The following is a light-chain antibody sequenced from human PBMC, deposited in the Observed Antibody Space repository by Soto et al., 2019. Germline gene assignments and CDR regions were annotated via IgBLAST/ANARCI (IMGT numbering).Light chain of an antibody. V-gene: IGKV1-5*01. Sequence: DIQMTQSPSTLSGSVGDRVTITCRASQTISSWLAWYQQKPGKAPKLLIRGASSLHRGVPSRFSGGGAGTEFTLTISSLQPEDFATYYCQQTSAFPRTFGQGTKVDIK. CDR3: QQTSAFPRT. J-gene: IGKJ1*01. CDR2: GAS. CDR1: QTISSW.